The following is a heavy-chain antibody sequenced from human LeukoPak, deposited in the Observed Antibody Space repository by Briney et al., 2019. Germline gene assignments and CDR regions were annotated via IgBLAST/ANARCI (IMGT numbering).Heavy chain of an antibody. CDR3: ARVFSDYVRYFD. CDR1: GFSFGSYW. V-gene: IGHV3-7*01. CDR2: IKQDGSKK. D-gene: IGHD3-9*01. Sequence: GGSLRLSCTASGFSFGSYWLSWVRQAPGKGLEWVANIKQDGSKKYYVDSVKGRFTISRDNAMNSLYLQMNSLRADDTAVYYCARVFSDYVRYFDWGQGTLVTVSS. J-gene: IGHJ4*02.